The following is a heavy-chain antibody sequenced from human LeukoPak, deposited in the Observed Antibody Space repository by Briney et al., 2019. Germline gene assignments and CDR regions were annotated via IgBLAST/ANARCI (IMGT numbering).Heavy chain of an antibody. V-gene: IGHV3-48*03. J-gene: IGHJ6*03. Sequence: PGGSLRLSCVVSGFTFSSYEMNWVRQAPGKGLEWLSHISSSGSSIQYADSVKGRFTISRDNAKNSLYLQMNSLRAEDTAVYYCARELEPDSNGYYYMDVWGKGTTVTVSS. CDR1: GFTFSSYE. CDR2: ISSSGSSI. D-gene: IGHD1-1*01. CDR3: ARELEPDSNGYYYMDV.